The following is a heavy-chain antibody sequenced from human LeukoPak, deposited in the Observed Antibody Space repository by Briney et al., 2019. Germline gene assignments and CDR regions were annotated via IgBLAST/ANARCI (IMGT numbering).Heavy chain of an antibody. CDR3: ARDSRNAPEGYFDY. CDR2: ISSSSSYI. D-gene: IGHD1-14*01. J-gene: IGHJ4*02. CDR1: GFTFSSYS. Sequence: GGSLRLSCAASGFTFSSYSMNWVRQAPGKGLEWVSSISSSSSYIYYADSVKGRFTISRDNAKNALYLQMNSLRAEDTAAYYCARDSRNAPEGYFDYWGQGTLVTVSS. V-gene: IGHV3-21*01.